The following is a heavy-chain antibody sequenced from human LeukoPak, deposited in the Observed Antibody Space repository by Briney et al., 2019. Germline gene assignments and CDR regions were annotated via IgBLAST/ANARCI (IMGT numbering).Heavy chain of an antibody. J-gene: IGHJ4*02. CDR1: GGSISNFY. Sequence: SETLSLTCTVSGGSISNFYWSWIRQPPGEGLEWIGYIYYSGSTNYNPSLKSRITISVDTSKNQFSLKLSSVTAADTAVYYCARARYYDILTGYSSYFDYWGQGTLVTVSS. V-gene: IGHV4-59*01. CDR2: IYYSGST. CDR3: ARARYYDILTGYSSYFDY. D-gene: IGHD3-9*01.